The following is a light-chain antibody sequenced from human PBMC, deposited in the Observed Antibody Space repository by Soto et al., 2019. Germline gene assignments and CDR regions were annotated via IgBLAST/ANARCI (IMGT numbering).Light chain of an antibody. V-gene: IGLV2-14*01. J-gene: IGLJ2*01. Sequence: QSALTQPASVSGSPGQSITISCTGSSSDVGGYNYVSWYQQHPGKAPKLMIYEVSNRPSGISNRFSGSKSGNTASLTLAGLQADDEAYYYCSSYTSSSTLVFGGGTKLTVL. CDR1: SSDVGGYNY. CDR2: EVS. CDR3: SSYTSSSTLV.